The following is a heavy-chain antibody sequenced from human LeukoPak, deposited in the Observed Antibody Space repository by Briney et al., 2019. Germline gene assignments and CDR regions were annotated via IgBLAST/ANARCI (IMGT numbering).Heavy chain of an antibody. CDR2: VYYTGST. D-gene: IGHD6-6*01. J-gene: IGHJ4*02. CDR3: ARHFAYSSSSYFDY. Sequence: KTSETLSLTCTVSGGSVSSGSYYWSWIRQPPGKGLEWIGYVYYTGSTNYNPSLKSRVTMFEDKSKNQFSLRLYSVTVADTAVYYCARHFAYSSSSYFDYWGQGSLVTVSS. CDR1: GGSVSSGSYY. V-gene: IGHV4-61*01.